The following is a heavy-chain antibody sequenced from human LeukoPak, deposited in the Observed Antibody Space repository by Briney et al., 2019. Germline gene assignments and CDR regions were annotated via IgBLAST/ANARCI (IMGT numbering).Heavy chain of an antibody. D-gene: IGHD4-17*01. Sequence: GGSLRLSCAASGYTFSSYAMSWVRQAPGKGLKWVSAISGSGGSTYYADSVKGRFTISRDNSKNTLYLQMNSLRAEDTAVYYCAKEPIYDYGDARGAFDIWGQGTMVTVSS. CDR3: AKEPIYDYGDARGAFDI. J-gene: IGHJ3*02. CDR1: GYTFSSYA. V-gene: IGHV3-23*01. CDR2: ISGSGGST.